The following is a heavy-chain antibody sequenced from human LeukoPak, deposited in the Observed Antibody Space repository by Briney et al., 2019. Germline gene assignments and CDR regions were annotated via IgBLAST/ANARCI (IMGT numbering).Heavy chain of an antibody. CDR1: GGSVSSGSYY. D-gene: IGHD4-17*01. CDR3: ARDRTDGDSDY. CDR2: IYYSGST. Sequence: SETLSLTCTVSGGSVSSGSYYWSWLRQPPGKELEWIGYIYYSGSTNYNPSLKSRVTISVETSKNQFSLKLSSVTAADTAVYYCARDRTDGDSDYWGQGTLVTVSS. J-gene: IGHJ4*02. V-gene: IGHV4-61*01.